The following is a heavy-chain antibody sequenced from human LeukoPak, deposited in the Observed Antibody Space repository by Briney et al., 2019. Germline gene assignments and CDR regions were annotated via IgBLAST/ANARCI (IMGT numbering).Heavy chain of an antibody. CDR3: ARVLKLRYFYWLGGLDY. V-gene: IGHV3-30*04. CDR1: GFTFSSYA. Sequence: GGSLRLSCAASGFTFSSYAMHWVRQAPGKGLEWVAVISYDGSNKYYADSVKGRFTISRDNSKNTLYLQMNSLRAEDTAVYCCARVLKLRYFYWLGGLDYWGQGTLVTVSS. J-gene: IGHJ4*02. CDR2: ISYDGSNK. D-gene: IGHD3-9*01.